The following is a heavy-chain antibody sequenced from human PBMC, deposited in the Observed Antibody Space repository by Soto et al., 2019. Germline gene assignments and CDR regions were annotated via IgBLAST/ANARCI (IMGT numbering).Heavy chain of an antibody. CDR3: AKEICDPNGCYGRWLDP. J-gene: IGHJ5*02. CDR1: GGSISSFY. D-gene: IGHD2-15*01. Sequence: VQLQESGPGLAKPSETLSLTCTVSGGSISSFYWSWIRQPPGKGLEWIGNVFYSGSTIYNPSLKSRVTISVDTSKNQFSLNLSSVTAAYTAVYYCAKEICDPNGCYGRWLDPWGQGTLVTVSS. V-gene: IGHV4-59*01. CDR2: VFYSGST.